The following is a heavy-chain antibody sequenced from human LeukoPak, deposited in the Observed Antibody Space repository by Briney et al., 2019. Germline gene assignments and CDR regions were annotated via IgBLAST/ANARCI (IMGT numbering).Heavy chain of an antibody. D-gene: IGHD3-3*01. CDR2: ISYDGSNK. CDR1: GFTFSSYV. CDR3: ARDLDDFWSGFIQPPDY. V-gene: IGHV3-30-3*01. Sequence: PGGSLRLSCAASGFTFSSYVMHWVRQAPGKGLEWVAVISYDGSNKYYADSVKGRFTISRDNSKNTLYLQMNSLRAEDTAVYYCARDLDDFWSGFIQPPDYWGQGTLVTVSS. J-gene: IGHJ4*02.